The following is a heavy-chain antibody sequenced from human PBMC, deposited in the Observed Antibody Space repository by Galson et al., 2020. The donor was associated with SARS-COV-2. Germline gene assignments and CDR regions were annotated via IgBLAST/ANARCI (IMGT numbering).Heavy chain of an antibody. Sequence: SGPTLVKPTQTLTLTCPFSGFSLSTSGMCVSWIRQPPGKALEWLARIDWDDDKFYSTSLKTRLTISKDTSKNQVVLTMTNMDPVDTATYYCARTSSGSLGYYCDYWGQGTLVTVSS. J-gene: IGHJ4*02. CDR1: GFSLSTSGMC. CDR2: IDWDDDK. V-gene: IGHV2-70*17. CDR3: ARTSSGSLGYYCDY. D-gene: IGHD1-26*01.